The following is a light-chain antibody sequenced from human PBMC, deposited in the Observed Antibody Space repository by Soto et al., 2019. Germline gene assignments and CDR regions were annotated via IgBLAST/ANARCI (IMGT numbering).Light chain of an antibody. Sequence: QSVLTQPPSVSAAPGQKVTISCSGSTSNIGNTYVSWYQQLPKRAPKLLIHSNSDRPSGIPDRFSGSKSGTSATLVIAGLQTGDEADYYCGTWDKSLTAVVFGGGTKLTVL. CDR3: GTWDKSLTAVV. CDR1: TSNIGNTY. J-gene: IGLJ2*01. CDR2: SNS. V-gene: IGLV1-51*01.